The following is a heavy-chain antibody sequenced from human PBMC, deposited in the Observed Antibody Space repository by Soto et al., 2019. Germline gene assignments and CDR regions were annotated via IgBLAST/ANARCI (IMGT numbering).Heavy chain of an antibody. Sequence: SETLSLTCTVSGGSISSGGYYWSWIRQHPGKGLEWIGYIYYSGSTYYNPSLKRRVTISVDTSKNQFSLKLSSVTAADTAVYYCAREGNYDSSGYFQKQSDYWGQGTLVTVSS. D-gene: IGHD3-22*01. V-gene: IGHV4-31*03. CDR2: IYYSGST. CDR1: GGSISSGGYY. CDR3: AREGNYDSSGYFQKQSDY. J-gene: IGHJ4*02.